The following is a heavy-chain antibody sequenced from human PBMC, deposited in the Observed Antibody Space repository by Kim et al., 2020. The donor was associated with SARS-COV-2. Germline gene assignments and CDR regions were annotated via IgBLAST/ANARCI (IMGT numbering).Heavy chain of an antibody. D-gene: IGHD3-3*01. CDR3: VKNSVSDVLGFMKCPSHNYGMEV. V-gene: IGHV3-23*01. CDR2: IGGSGGKT. CDR1: GFTFSNYA. J-gene: IGHJ6*02. Sequence: GGSLRLSCAASGFTFSNYAMNWVRQTPGKGLEWVSGIGGSGGKTYYADSVKGRFTISRDNSKSTLSLRMNSLRADDTAIYYCVKNSVSDVLGFMKCPSHNYGMEVWGQGTTVTVS.